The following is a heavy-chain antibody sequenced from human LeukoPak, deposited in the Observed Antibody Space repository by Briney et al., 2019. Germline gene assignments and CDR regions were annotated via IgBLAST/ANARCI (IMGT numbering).Heavy chain of an antibody. CDR2: IRPMNSDV. J-gene: IGHJ4*02. Sequence: GESLKISCKGSGYNFNTYWVAWVRQLPGKGLEWMGIIRPMNSDVRYSPSFQGQVTISADRSINTAYLQWSSLTASDTAMYYCARPPDSSSSNYWGQGTLVTVSS. CDR3: ARPPDSSSSNY. D-gene: IGHD6-6*01. CDR1: GYNFNTYW. V-gene: IGHV5-51*01.